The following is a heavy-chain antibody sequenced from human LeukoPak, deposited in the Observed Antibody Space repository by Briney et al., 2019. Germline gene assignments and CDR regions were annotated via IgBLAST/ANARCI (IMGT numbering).Heavy chain of an antibody. CDR2: LYSGDST. J-gene: IGHJ6*02. Sequence: GGSLRLSCAASGFTVSGNFMTWVRQAPGKGLEWVSVLYSGDSTYYADSVKGRLTVSRDNSKNTLYLQMNSLRAEDTAVYYCAKERSGMDVWGQGTTVTVSS. CDR1: GFTVSGNF. V-gene: IGHV3-66*01. CDR3: AKERSGMDV.